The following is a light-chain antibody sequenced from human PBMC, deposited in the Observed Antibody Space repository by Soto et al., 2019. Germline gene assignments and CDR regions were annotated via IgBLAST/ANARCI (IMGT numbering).Light chain of an antibody. J-gene: IGLJ1*01. V-gene: IGLV2-8*01. CDR3: SSYAGGNNYV. CDR1: SSDVGAYNY. CDR2: EVS. Sequence: QSALTQPPSAYGSPGQAVTISCTGTSSDVGAYNYVSWYQQHPGKAPKLMIYEVSKRPSGVPDRFSGSKSGNTASLTVSGLQAEDEADYYCSSYAGGNNYVFGTGTKSPS.